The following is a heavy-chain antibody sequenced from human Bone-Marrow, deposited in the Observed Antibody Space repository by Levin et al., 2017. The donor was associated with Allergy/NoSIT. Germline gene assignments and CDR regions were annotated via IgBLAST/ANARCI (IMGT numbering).Heavy chain of an antibody. V-gene: IGHV1-2*02. Sequence: GESLKISCKASGYTFTGYYMHWVRQAPGQGLEWMGWINPNSGGTNYAQKFQGRVTMTRDTSISTAYMELSRLRSDDTAVYYCARAPWEHYDYYMDVWGKGTTVTVSS. CDR2: INPNSGGT. D-gene: IGHD1-26*01. J-gene: IGHJ6*03. CDR1: GYTFTGYY. CDR3: ARAPWEHYDYYMDV.